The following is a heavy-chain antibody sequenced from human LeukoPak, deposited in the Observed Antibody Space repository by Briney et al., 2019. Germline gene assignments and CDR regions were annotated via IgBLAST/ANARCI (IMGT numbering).Heavy chain of an antibody. D-gene: IGHD6-19*01. J-gene: IGHJ4*02. Sequence: GGSLRLSCAASGFTFSSYAMHWVRQAPGKGLEWVAVISYDGSNKYYADSVKGRFTISRDNSKNTLCLQMNSLRAEDTAVYYCARDLSIAVAGYFDYWGQGTLVTVSS. CDR1: GFTFSSYA. CDR2: ISYDGSNK. CDR3: ARDLSIAVAGYFDY. V-gene: IGHV3-30-3*01.